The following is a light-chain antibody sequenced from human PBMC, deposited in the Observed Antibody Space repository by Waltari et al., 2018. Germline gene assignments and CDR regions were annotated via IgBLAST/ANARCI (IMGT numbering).Light chain of an antibody. V-gene: IGKV3-20*01. CDR2: SAS. CDR1: QYIDF. CDR3: QYYGDSPNT. J-gene: IGKJ2*01. Sequence: EIVLTQSPGTLSLSPGDTATLSCRATQYIDFLAWYQQKPGQPPRLLIVSASTRATGIPDRFSGRGFGTDFTLTISRLEPEDFAVYYCQYYGDSPNTFGQGTKL.